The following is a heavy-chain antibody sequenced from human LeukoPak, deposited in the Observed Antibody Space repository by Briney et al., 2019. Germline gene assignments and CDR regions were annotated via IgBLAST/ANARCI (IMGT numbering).Heavy chain of an antibody. CDR2: IYHSGST. D-gene: IGHD3-3*02. Sequence: SETLSLTCAVSGGSISSSNWWSWVRQSPGKGLEWIGEIYHSGSTNYNPSLKSRVTISVDKSKNQFSLKLSSVTAADTAMYYCARQKGWNSFLRWGDAFDIWGRGTRVTVSP. V-gene: IGHV4-4*02. CDR1: GGSISSSNW. J-gene: IGHJ3*02. CDR3: ARQKGWNSFLRWGDAFDI.